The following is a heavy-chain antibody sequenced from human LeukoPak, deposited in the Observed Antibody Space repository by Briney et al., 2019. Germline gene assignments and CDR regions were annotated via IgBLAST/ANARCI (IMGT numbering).Heavy chain of an antibody. V-gene: IGHV3-11*01. J-gene: IGHJ4*02. D-gene: IGHD2-15*01. CDR3: ARLHVKFYCSGGSCYPGH. CDR1: GFTFSDYY. CDR2: ISGGGSTI. Sequence: PGGSLRLSCAASGFTFSDYYVSWIRQAPGKGLEWISYISGGGSTIYYADSVKGRFTISRDNAKNSLYLQMNSLRAEDTAVYYCARLHVKFYCSGGSCYPGHWGQGTLVTVSS.